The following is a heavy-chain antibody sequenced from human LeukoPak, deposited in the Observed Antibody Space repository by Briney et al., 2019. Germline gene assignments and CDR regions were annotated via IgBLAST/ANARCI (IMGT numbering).Heavy chain of an antibody. CDR1: GYTFTAYY. V-gene: IGHV1-2*06. J-gene: IGHJ4*02. Sequence: ASVRVSCRASGYTFTAYYMHWVRQAPGQGLEWMGRINPNTGGTNYAQKFQGRVTMTGDTSISTAYMELSRLTSDDTAVYYCARDRLIGSDFTFDYWGQGTLVAVSS. CDR3: ARDRLIGSDFTFDY. D-gene: IGHD2-21*02. CDR2: INPNTGGT.